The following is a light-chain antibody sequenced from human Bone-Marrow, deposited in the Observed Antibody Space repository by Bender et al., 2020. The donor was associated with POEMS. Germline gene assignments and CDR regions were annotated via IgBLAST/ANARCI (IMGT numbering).Light chain of an antibody. CDR3: SSHTSSNTVI. Sequence: QSALTQPASVSGSPGQSITISCTGTSSDIGAYNYVSWYQQHPGKAPKLMICDVRSRPSGVSNRFSGSKSGNTASLTISGLRAEDEADYYCSSHTSSNTVIFGGGTKVTVL. J-gene: IGLJ2*01. V-gene: IGLV2-14*03. CDR2: DVR. CDR1: SSDIGAYNY.